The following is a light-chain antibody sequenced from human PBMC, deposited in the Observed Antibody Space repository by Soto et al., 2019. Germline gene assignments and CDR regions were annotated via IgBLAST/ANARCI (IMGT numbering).Light chain of an antibody. V-gene: IGKV3-11*01. CDR3: QQLTASPPPWK. Sequence: EVVLTQSPDTLSLPPGERATLSCRASQSISSYLAWYQQKPGQAPRLLIYDASSRATGIPARFSGSGSGTDFTLTISSLEPEDFAVYYCQQLTASPPPWKCRQGTKVDIK. CDR1: QSISSY. CDR2: DAS. J-gene: IGKJ1*01.